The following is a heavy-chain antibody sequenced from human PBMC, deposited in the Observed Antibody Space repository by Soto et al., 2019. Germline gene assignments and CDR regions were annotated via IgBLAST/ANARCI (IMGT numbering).Heavy chain of an antibody. J-gene: IGHJ5*02. D-gene: IGHD6-19*01. Sequence: SQTLSLTCAISGDSVSSNSAAWNWIRQSPSRGLEWLGRTYYRSKWNVDYAVSVKSRITINPDTSKNQFSLQLNSVTPEDTAVYYCVSSGQVSVAGGLWFDPWGQGTPVTVSS. V-gene: IGHV6-1*01. CDR1: GDSVSSNSAA. CDR2: TYYRSKWNV. CDR3: VSSGQVSVAGGLWFDP.